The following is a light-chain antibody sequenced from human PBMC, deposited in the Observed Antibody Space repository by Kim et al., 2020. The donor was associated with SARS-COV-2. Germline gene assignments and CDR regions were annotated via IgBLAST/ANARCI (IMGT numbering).Light chain of an antibody. V-gene: IGKV4-1*01. Sequence: DIVMTQSPDPLAVSLGERATINCKSSQSVLYSSNNKNYLAWYQQKPGQPPKLLIYWASTRESGVPDRFSGSGSGTDFTLTISSLQAEDVAVYYCQQYYSTPQTFGQGTKLEI. CDR1: QSVLYSSNNKNY. CDR2: WAS. CDR3: QQYYSTPQT. J-gene: IGKJ2*01.